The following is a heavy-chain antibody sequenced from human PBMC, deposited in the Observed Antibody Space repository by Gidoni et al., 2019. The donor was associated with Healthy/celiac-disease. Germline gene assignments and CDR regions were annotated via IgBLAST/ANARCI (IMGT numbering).Heavy chain of an antibody. CDR2: ISWDGGST. D-gene: IGHD1-26*01. V-gene: IGHV3-43*01. CDR3: AKDMSGDIVGATTAIDY. J-gene: IGHJ4*02. Sequence: EVQLVESGGAVVQPGGSLRLSCAASGFTFDDYTMHWVRQAPGKGLEWVSLISWDGGSTYYADSVKGRFTISRDNSKNSLYLQMNSLRTEDTALYYCAKDMSGDIVGATTAIDYWGQGTLVTVSS. CDR1: GFTFDDYT.